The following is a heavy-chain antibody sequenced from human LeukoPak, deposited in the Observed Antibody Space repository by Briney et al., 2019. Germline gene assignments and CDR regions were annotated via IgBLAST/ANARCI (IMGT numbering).Heavy chain of an antibody. CDR1: GFTFSSYE. CDR3: ARDGYNYGLPHGMDV. CDR2: ISSSGSTI. D-gene: IGHD5-24*01. Sequence: GGSLRLSCAASGFTFSSYEMNWVRQAPGKGLEWVSYISSSGSTIYYADSVKGRFTISRDNAKISLYLQMNSLRAEDTAVYYCARDGYNYGLPHGMDVWGQGTTVTVSS. J-gene: IGHJ6*02. V-gene: IGHV3-48*03.